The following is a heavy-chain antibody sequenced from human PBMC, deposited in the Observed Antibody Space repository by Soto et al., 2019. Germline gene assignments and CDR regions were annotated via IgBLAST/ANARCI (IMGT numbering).Heavy chain of an antibody. J-gene: IGHJ4*02. V-gene: IGHV1-18*01. CDR2: ISAYNGNT. Sequence: ASVKVSCKASGYTFTSYGISWVRQAPGQGLEWMGWISAYNGNTNNAQKLQGRVTMTTDTSTSTAYMELRSLRSDDTAVYYCARNYYYDSSGYYGEGYWGQGTLVTVSS. CDR1: GYTFTSYG. D-gene: IGHD3-22*01. CDR3: ARNYYYDSSGYYGEGY.